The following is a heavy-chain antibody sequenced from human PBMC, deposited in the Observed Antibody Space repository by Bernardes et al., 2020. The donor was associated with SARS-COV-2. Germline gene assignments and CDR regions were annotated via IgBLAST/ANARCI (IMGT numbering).Heavy chain of an antibody. CDR2: INEYGTIT. CDR3: ARDVAGREGF. V-gene: IGHV3-74*01. J-gene: IGHJ4*02. D-gene: IGHD1-26*01. CDR1: EFTFSRFW. Sequence: GGSLRLSCAASEFTFSRFWMHWVRQVPGKGLVWVSRINEYGTITDYADSVKGRFTISRDNAKNTLFLQMSSLRAEDTAVYYCARDVAGREGFWGQGTLVTVSS.